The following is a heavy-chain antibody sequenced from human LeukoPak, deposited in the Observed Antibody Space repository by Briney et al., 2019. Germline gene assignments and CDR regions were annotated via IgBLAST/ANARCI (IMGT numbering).Heavy chain of an antibody. J-gene: IGHJ4*02. CDR1: GFTFSSYA. CDR3: AKDVRYDSSGYWVY. CDR2: ISGSGGST. V-gene: IGHV3-23*01. Sequence: PGGSLRLSCAASGFTFSSYAMSWVRQARGKGLEWVSAISGSGGSTYYADSVKGRFTISRDNSKNTLYLQMNSLRAEDTAVYYCAKDVRYDSSGYWVYWGQGTLVTVSS. D-gene: IGHD3-22*01.